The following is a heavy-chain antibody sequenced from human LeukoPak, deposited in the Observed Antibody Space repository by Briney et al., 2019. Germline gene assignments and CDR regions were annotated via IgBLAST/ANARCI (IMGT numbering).Heavy chain of an antibody. J-gene: IGHJ5*02. CDR2: INHSGST. D-gene: IGHD3-22*01. V-gene: IGHV4-34*01. Sequence: SETLSLTCAVYGGSFSGYYWSWIRQPPGKGLEWIGEINHSGSTNYNPSLKSRVTISVDTSKNQFSLKLSSVTAADTAVYYCARGTMIVVVNWFDPWGQGTLVTVSS. CDR3: ARGTMIVVVNWFDP. CDR1: GGSFSGYY.